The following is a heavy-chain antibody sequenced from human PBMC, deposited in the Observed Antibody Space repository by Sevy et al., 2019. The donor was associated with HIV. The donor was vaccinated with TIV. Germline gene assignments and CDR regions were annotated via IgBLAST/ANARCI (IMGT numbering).Heavy chain of an antibody. CDR1: GYTLTSHY. D-gene: IGHD6-13*01. V-gene: IGHV1-46*01. Sequence: ASVKVSCKASGYTLTSHYMHWVRQAPGQGLEWMGISNPSGGYTRYAQKFQGRVIMTRDTSTSTAYMELSSLRSDDTAVYYCASLAAASALDYMDVWGKGTTVTVSS. CDR2: SNPSGGYT. CDR3: ASLAAASALDYMDV. J-gene: IGHJ6*03.